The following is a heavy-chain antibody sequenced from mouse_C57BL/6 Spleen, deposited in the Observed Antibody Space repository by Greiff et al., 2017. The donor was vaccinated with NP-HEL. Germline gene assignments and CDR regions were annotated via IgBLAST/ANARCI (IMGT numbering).Heavy chain of an antibody. CDR2: ISSGGSYT. D-gene: IGHD2-3*01. J-gene: IGHJ1*03. V-gene: IGHV5-6*01. CDR1: GFTFSSYG. CDR3: GRHDGYHWYFDV. Sequence: EVQLVESGGDLVKPGGSLKLSCAASGFTFSSYGMSWVRQTPDKRLEWVATISSGGSYTYYPDSVKGRFTISRDNAKNTLYLQMSSLKSEDTAMYYCGRHDGYHWYFDVWGTGTTVTVSS.